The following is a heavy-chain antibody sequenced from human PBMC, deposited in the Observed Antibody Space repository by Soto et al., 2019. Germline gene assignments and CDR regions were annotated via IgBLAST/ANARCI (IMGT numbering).Heavy chain of an antibody. CDR2: IYYSGST. V-gene: IGHV4-31*03. CDR1: GGSISSGGYY. D-gene: IGHD3-10*01. CDR3: AVLLGDYYYLLDV. Sequence: SETLSLTCTVSGGSISSGGYYWSWIRQHPGKGLEWIGYIYYSGSTYYNPSLKSRVTISVDTSKNQFSLKLSSVTAADTAVYYCAVLLGDYYYLLDVWGKGTTVIVSS. J-gene: IGHJ6*03.